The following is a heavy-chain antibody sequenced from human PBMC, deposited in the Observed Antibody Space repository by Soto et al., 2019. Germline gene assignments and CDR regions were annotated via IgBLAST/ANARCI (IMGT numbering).Heavy chain of an antibody. J-gene: IGHJ4*02. CDR2: IDWDDDK. CDR1: GFSLSTSGMR. CDR3: ARIGSGYSHFDY. D-gene: IGHD3-22*01. V-gene: IGHV2-70*04. Sequence: GPTLVNPTQTLTLTCTFSGFSLSTSGMRVSWIRQPPGKALEWLARIDWDDDKFYSTSLKTRLTISKDTSKNQVVLTMTNMDPVDTATYYCARIGSGYSHFDYWGQGTLVTVSS.